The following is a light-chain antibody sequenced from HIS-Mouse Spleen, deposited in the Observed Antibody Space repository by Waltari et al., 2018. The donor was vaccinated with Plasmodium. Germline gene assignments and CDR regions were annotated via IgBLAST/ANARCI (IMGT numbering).Light chain of an antibody. J-gene: IGKJ3*01. V-gene: IGKV4-1*01. Sequence: DIVMTQSPDSLAVSLGERATINCKSSQSVLYSSNNKNYLAWYQPKPGQPPKLLIYWASTRESGVPTRFSGSGSGTDFTLTISSLQAEDVAVYYCQKYYSTPFTFGPGTKVDIK. CDR2: WAS. CDR1: QSVLYSSNNKNY. CDR3: QKYYSTPFT.